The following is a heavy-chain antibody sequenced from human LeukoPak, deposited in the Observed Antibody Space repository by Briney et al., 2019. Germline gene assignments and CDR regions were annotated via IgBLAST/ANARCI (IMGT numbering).Heavy chain of an antibody. D-gene: IGHD2-15*01. Sequence: PSQTLSLTCAISGDSVSSYTAAWNWIRQSPSRGLEWLGRTFYRSKWYHDYAVSVKSRITINPDTSENQFSLQLNSVTPEDTAVYYCARDGWPAFDYWGQGTLVTVSS. CDR1: GDSVSSYTAA. CDR3: ARDGWPAFDY. CDR2: TFYRSKWYH. J-gene: IGHJ4*02. V-gene: IGHV6-1*01.